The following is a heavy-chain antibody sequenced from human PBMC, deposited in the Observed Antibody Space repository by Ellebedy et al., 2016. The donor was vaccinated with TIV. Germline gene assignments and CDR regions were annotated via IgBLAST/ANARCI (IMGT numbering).Heavy chain of an antibody. J-gene: IGHJ4*02. CDR3: ATNIPGEWALKY. CDR1: GYTYTGYY. V-gene: IGHV1-2*02. CDR2: INPNSGDT. Sequence: ASVKVSXXTSGYTYTGYYIHWVRQAPGQGLEWMGWINPNSGDTKYAQKSQGRVTMTMDTSIRTAYMDLSSLRSDDSAVYFCATNIPGEWALKYWGQGALVTVSS. D-gene: IGHD3-10*01.